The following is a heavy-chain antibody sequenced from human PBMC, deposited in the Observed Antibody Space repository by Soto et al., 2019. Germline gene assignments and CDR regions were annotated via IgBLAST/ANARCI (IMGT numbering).Heavy chain of an antibody. J-gene: IGHJ1*01. CDR3: AGGYNSGWLQRTYFQH. D-gene: IGHD6-19*01. V-gene: IGHV4-59*01. Sequence: PSETLSLTCTVSGGYISSYYWSWIRQPPGKGLEWIGYIYYSGSTNYNPSLKSRVTISVDTSKNQFSLKLSSVTAADTAVYHCAGGYNSGWLQRTYFQHWGQGTLVTVAS. CDR1: GGYISSYY. CDR2: IYYSGST.